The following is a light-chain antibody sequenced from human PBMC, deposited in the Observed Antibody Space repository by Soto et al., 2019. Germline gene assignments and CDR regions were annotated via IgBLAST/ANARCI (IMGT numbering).Light chain of an antibody. V-gene: IGKV1-39*01. Sequence: DIQMTQSPSSLSASVGDRVTMTCRASQSISSYLNWYQQKPGKAPNLLIHAASSLQSGVPSRFSGSGSGTDFTLTISSLQPEDFATYYCQQSYSSPPTFGQGTKVEIK. CDR3: QQSYSSPPT. CDR1: QSISSY. CDR2: AAS. J-gene: IGKJ1*01.